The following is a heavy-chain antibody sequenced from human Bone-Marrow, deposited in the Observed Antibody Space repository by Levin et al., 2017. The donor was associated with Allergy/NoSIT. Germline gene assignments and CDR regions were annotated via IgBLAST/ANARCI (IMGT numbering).Heavy chain of an antibody. D-gene: IGHD3-10*01. CDR3: ARDPSFDHTIAFDY. CDR1: GFTFSSDW. CDR2: ISSDGSDT. V-gene: IGHV3-74*01. Sequence: GGSLRLSCAASGFTFSSDWMHWVRQVPGKGPVWVSCISSDGSDTLYADSVKGRFTISRDNAKNTLYLQMNSLRAEDTAVYYCARDPSFDHTIAFDYWGQGTLVTVSS. J-gene: IGHJ4*02.